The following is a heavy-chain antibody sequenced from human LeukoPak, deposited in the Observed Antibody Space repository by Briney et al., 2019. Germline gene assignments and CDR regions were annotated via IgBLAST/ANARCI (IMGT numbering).Heavy chain of an antibody. J-gene: IGHJ4*02. CDR1: GGPTSSSSNS. CDR3: ARDMGSSGYLDY. CDR2: IYYSGST. D-gene: IGHD6-19*01. V-gene: IGHV4-61*01. Sequence: SETLSLTCTVSGGPTSSSSNSWGWIRQPPGKGLEWIGYIYYSGSTNYNPSLKSRVTISVDTSKNQFSLKLSSVTAADTAVYYCARDMGSSGYLDYWGQGTLVTVSS.